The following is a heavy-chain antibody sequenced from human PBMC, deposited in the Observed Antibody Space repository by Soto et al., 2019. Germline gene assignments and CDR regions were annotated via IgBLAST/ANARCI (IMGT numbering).Heavy chain of an antibody. D-gene: IGHD2-21*01. J-gene: IGHJ4*02. CDR3: ARRGGGNYPYYFDY. CDR1: GGSFRGYY. V-gene: IGHV4-34*01. CDR2: IDHRGSA. Sequence: QVQLQQWGPGLLKPSETLSLACAVYGGSFRGYYWSWIRHPPGKGLEWIGEIDHRGSANYNPSLKSRVTISVDTSKNQFSLKLTSVAAADTAVYYCARRGGGNYPYYFDYWGQGTPLTVSS.